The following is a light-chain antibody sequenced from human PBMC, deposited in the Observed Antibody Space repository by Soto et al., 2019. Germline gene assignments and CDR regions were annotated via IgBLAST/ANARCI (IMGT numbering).Light chain of an antibody. CDR2: DNS. Sequence: QSVLTQPPSVSGAPGQRVTIFCTGSISNIGAGYDVHWYQHLPGTAPKLLIYDNSNRPSGVPDRFSGSKSGTSASLAITGLQAEDEADYYCQSYDSSLSVLYVFGTGTKVTVL. CDR3: QSYDSSLSVLYV. J-gene: IGLJ1*01. V-gene: IGLV1-40*01. CDR1: ISNIGAGYD.